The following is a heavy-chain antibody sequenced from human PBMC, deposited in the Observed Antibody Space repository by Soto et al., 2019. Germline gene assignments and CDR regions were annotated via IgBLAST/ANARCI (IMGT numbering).Heavy chain of an antibody. CDR3: ARGPAERYFGVGMDV. CDR1: GGSISSYY. Sequence: PSETLSLTCTVSGGSISSYYWSWIRQPPGKGLEWIGYIYYSGSTNYNPSLKSRVIILVDTSKNQFSLKLSSVTAADTAVYYCARGPAERYFGVGMDVWGQGTTVT. D-gene: IGHD3-9*01. CDR2: IYYSGST. V-gene: IGHV4-59*01. J-gene: IGHJ6*02.